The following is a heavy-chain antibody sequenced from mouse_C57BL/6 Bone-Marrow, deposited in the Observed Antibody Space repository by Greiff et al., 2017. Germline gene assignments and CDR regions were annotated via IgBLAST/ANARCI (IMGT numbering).Heavy chain of an antibody. V-gene: IGHV2-2*01. J-gene: IGHJ4*01. Sequence: VQLQQSGPGLVQPSQSLSITCTVSGSSLTSYCVHWVSQSPGRGLEWLGVIWSGGSTDYNAAFISRLSISKDNAKSQVFFKMNSLQADDTAIYYCARKRDYWAMDYWGQGTSVTGSS. CDR3: ARKRDYWAMDY. CDR2: IWSGGST. CDR1: GSSLTSYC.